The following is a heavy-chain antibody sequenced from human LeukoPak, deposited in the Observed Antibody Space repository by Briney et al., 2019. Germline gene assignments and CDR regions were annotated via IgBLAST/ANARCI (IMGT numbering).Heavy chain of an antibody. CDR2: ISAYNGNT. V-gene: IGHV1-18*01. D-gene: IGHD4-11*01. J-gene: IGHJ6*02. CDR3: ARVPTTARGYLDYYYYGMDV. CDR1: GYTFTSYG. Sequence: ASVKVSCKASGYTFTSYGISWVRQAPGQGLEWMGWISAYNGNTNYAQKLQGRGTMTTDTSTSTAYMELRSLRSDDTAVYYCARVPTTARGYLDYYYYGMDVWGQGTTVTVSS.